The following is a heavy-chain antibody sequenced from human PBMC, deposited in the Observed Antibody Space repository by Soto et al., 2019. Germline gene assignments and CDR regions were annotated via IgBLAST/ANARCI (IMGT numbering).Heavy chain of an antibody. CDR3: AREPGDPTSIPFDY. CDR2: FSGTGGYT. CDR1: GFTLSSYA. D-gene: IGHD2-2*01. Sequence: GGSLRLSCAGSGFTLSSYAMSWVRQAPGKGLEWVSTFSGTGGYTYYADSVKGRFTISRDDSKNSLYLQMNSLRAEDTAVYYCAREPGDPTSIPFDYWGQGTLVTVSS. J-gene: IGHJ4*02. V-gene: IGHV3-23*01.